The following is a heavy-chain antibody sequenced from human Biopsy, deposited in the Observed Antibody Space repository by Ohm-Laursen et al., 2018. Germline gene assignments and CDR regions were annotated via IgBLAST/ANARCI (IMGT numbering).Heavy chain of an antibody. Sequence: SLRLSCAASGFSVSSYDMNWVRQAPGKGLEWISYISETSSHIYDADSVRGQFTVARDIAKNSLYLQLNSLRVEDTAVYYCARDSSRRAREGGMDVWGQGTTVTVSS. V-gene: IGHV3-21*01. D-gene: IGHD6-6*01. J-gene: IGHJ6*02. CDR1: GFSVSSYD. CDR2: ISETSSHI. CDR3: ARDSSRRAREGGMDV.